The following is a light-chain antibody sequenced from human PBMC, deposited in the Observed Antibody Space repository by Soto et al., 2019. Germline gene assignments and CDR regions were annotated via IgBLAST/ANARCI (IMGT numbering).Light chain of an antibody. J-gene: IGKJ1*01. CDR1: QSVSTN. CDR3: QHYNNWPPWT. V-gene: IGKV3-15*01. Sequence: EIVMTQSPATLSVSPGERAILSCRASQSVSTNLAWYQQKPGQAPRLLIYAASTRATGIPARFSGSGSGTEFILTISSLQSEDLAVYYCQHYNNWPPWTFGQGTKVEIK. CDR2: AAS.